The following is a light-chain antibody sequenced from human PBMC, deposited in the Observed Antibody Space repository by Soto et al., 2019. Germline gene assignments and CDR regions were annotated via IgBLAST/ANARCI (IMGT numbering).Light chain of an antibody. V-gene: IGKV3-20*01. CDR2: GAS. J-gene: IGKJ1*01. CDR1: QSVSSNY. Sequence: EIVLTQSPGTLSLSPGERATLSCRASQSVSSNYLAWYQRKPGQAPRLLIYGASSRATGIPDRFSGSGSGTDFTLTISRLEPEDFAVYYCQQCGSSPWTFGQGTKVDI. CDR3: QQCGSSPWT.